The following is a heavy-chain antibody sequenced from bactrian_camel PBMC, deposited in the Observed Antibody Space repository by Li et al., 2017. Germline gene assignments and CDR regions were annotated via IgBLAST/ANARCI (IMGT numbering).Heavy chain of an antibody. D-gene: IGHD2*01. Sequence: HVQLVESGGGSVQAGGSLRLSCAASRYRYTCMGWFRQAPGKEREGVATIYTAAGSTYYAEPAKGRFTISRDNAKSTVYLQMNTLRPEDTAMYYCATMGSWCSDWQPLSSEAYKTWGQGTQVTVS. CDR1: RYRYTC. V-gene: IGHV3S1*01. CDR3: ATMGSWCSDWQPLSSEAYKT. J-gene: IGHJ4*01. CDR2: IYTAAGST.